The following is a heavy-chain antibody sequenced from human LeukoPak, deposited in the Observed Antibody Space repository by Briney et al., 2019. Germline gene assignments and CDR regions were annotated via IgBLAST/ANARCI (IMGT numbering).Heavy chain of an antibody. CDR2: IGPAGDT. CDR1: GFTFSSYD. CDR3: AREGTGDDDAFDI. V-gene: IGHV3-13*01. J-gene: IGHJ3*02. D-gene: IGHD7-27*01. Sequence: PGGSLRLSCAASGFTFSSYDMHWVRQAPGKGLEWVSAIGPAGDTYYPSSVKGRFTIFRENAENSLYLQMNRLRAGDTAVYFCAREGTGDDDAFDIWSQGTMVTVSS.